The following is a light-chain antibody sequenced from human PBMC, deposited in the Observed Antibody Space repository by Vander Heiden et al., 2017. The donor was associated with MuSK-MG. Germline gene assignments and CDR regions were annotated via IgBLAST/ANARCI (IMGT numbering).Light chain of an antibody. CDR2: FNN. CDR3: AAWDDSLNGVV. Sequence: QSVLTQPPSASGTPGQRVTISCSGSSSNIGSNTVNWYQQLPGTAPKLLIYFNNQRPSGVPDRFSGSKSGASASLAISGLQSEDEADYYCAAWDDSLNGVVFGGGTKLTGL. V-gene: IGLV1-44*01. J-gene: IGLJ2*01. CDR1: SSNIGSNT.